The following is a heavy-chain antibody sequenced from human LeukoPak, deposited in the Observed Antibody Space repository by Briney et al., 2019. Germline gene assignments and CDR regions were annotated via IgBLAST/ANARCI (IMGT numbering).Heavy chain of an antibody. Sequence: ASVKVSCKASGYTFTCYYMHWVRQAPGQGLEWMGRINPNSGGTNYAQKFQGRVTMTRDTSISTAYMELSRLRSDDTAVYYCARDSDFWSGYYGDYYYYMDVWGKGTTVTVSS. CDR2: INPNSGGT. V-gene: IGHV1-2*06. D-gene: IGHD3-3*01. CDR3: ARDSDFWSGYYGDYYYYMDV. CDR1: GYTFTCYY. J-gene: IGHJ6*03.